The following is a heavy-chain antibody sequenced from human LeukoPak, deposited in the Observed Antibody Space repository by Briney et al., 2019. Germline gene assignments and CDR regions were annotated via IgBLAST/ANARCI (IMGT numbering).Heavy chain of an antibody. CDR3: ARKIAARQNWFDP. J-gene: IGHJ5*02. V-gene: IGHV3-7*01. D-gene: IGHD6-6*01. CDR2: IKQDGSEK. CDR1: GFTFSSYW. Sequence: GGSLRLSCAASGFTFSSYWMSWVRQAPGKGLEWVANIKQDGSEKYYVDSVKGRFTISRDNAKNSLYLQMNSLRAEDTAVYYCARKIAARQNWFDPWGQGTLVTVSS.